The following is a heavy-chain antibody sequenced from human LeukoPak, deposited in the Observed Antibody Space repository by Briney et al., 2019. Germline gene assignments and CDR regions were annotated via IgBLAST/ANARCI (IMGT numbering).Heavy chain of an antibody. V-gene: IGHV1-46*01. CDR2: INPADAST. D-gene: IGHD2-15*01. CDR3: ARVHCSGGSCYGEVFDY. J-gene: IGHJ4*02. CDR1: GYIFTNYY. Sequence: ASVKVSCKASGYIFTNYYLHWVRQAPGQGLEWVGIINPADASTSYAQKFQGRVTMTRDTSTSTVYMDLSSLRSEDTAMYYCARVHCSGGSCYGEVFDYWGQGTLVTVSS.